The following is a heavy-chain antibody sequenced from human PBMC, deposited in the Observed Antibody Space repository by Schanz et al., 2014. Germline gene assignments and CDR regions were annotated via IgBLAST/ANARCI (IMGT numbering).Heavy chain of an antibody. D-gene: IGHD6-13*01. V-gene: IGHV3-30*14. Sequence: QVQLVESGGGVVQPGRSLRLSCAASGFTFSTYAMHWVRQAPGKGLEWVAIISYDGSNEYYADSVKGRFTISRDNSKNTLYLQMNSLRAEDTAVYYCARGGGAAASTWGQGTLVTVSS. CDR2: ISYDGSNE. CDR3: ARGGGAAAST. J-gene: IGHJ5*02. CDR1: GFTFSTYA.